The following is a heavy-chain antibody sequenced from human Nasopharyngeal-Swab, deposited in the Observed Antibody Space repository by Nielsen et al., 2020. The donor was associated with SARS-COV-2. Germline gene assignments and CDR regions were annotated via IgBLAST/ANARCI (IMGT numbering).Heavy chain of an antibody. J-gene: IGHJ6*02. CDR3: ARLLGPRFGLDV. V-gene: IGHV3-33*01. CDR2: SWYDGTDT. Sequence: GESLKISCATSGFILNTYGIHWVRQAPGKGLEWVAVSWYDGTDTFYADSVRDRITITRDKSKTKLTLQMQNLRVGDTALYYCARLLGPRFGLDVWGQGTTVTVSS. CDR1: GFILNTYG. D-gene: IGHD3-16*01.